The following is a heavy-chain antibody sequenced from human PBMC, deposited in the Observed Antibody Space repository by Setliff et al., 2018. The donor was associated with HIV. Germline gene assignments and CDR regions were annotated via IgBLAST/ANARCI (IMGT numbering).Heavy chain of an antibody. J-gene: IGHJ4*02. V-gene: IGHV3-74*01. CDR2: INGDRSTI. CDR1: GFTFSGDW. CDR3: ARDFYGSLDY. Sequence: GGSLRLSCAASGFTFSGDWMHWVRQPPGKGLVWVSHINGDRSTINYADSVKGRFTISRDNAKNTLYLQMSDLRAEDTAVYFCARDFYGSLDYWGQGSLVTVSS. D-gene: IGHD1-26*01.